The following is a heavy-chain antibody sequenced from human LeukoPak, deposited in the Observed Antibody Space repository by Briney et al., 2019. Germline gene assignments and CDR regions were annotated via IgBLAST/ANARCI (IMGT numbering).Heavy chain of an antibody. J-gene: IGHJ6*03. D-gene: IGHD6-19*01. Sequence: GSLRLSCAASGFTFSTYAMSWVCQAPGKGLEWVSAISGSGISTYYADSVKGRFTISRDNSKNTLYLQMDSLRAEDTAVFYCAKDRGSSGYYYYYYMDVWGKGITVTVSS. CDR2: ISGSGIST. CDR3: AKDRGSSGYYYYYYMDV. CDR1: GFTFSTYA. V-gene: IGHV3-23*01.